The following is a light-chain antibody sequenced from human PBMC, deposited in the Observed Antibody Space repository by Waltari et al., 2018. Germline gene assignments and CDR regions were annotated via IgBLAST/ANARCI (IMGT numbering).Light chain of an antibody. J-gene: IGLJ2*01. CDR2: VNSGGSH. Sequence: QLVLTQSPSASASLGASAKRTCILSSGYSSYPIAWHRQQSEKGPRYLMKVNSGGSHTKGDGIPEPFSGSSCGAERYLTIASVQSEDEGDYYCQTWGTGIHVVFGGGTKLTVL. CDR1: SGYSSYP. CDR3: QTWGTGIHVV. V-gene: IGLV4-69*01.